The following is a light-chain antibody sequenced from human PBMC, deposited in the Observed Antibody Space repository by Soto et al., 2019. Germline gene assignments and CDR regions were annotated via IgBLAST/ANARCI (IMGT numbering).Light chain of an antibody. Sequence: QPVLTQSPSASPSLGASVKHTCTLSRGHSSYAIAWHQKQPGKGPRYLMDLNNDGSHTKGDGIPDRFSGSSSGADRYLIISSLQSEDEADYYCQTWGTGFQFFGGGTKLTVL. CDR1: RGHSSYA. CDR2: LNNDGSH. CDR3: QTWGTGFQF. J-gene: IGLJ2*01. V-gene: IGLV4-69*01.